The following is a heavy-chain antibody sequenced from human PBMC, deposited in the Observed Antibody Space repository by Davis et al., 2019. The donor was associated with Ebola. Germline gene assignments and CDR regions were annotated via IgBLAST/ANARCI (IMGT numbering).Heavy chain of an antibody. CDR2: IYYSGST. V-gene: IGHV4-61*01. D-gene: IGHD1-14*01. Sequence: PSETLSLTCTVSGGSISSSSYYWGWIRQPPGKGLEWIGYIYYSGSTNYNPSLKSRVTISVDTSKNQFSLKLSSVTAADTAVYYCARDRGGTFDYWGQGTLVTVSS. J-gene: IGHJ4*02. CDR3: ARDRGGTFDY. CDR1: GGSISSSSYY.